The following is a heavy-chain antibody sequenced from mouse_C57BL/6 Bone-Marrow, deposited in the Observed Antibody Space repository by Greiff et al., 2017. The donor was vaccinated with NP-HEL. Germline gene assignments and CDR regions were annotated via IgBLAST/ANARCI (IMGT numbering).Heavy chain of an antibody. V-gene: IGHV12-3*01. CDR2: ITHSGET. D-gene: IGHD1-1*01. CDR1: GFPITSGYY. CDR3: AGGDYGSSPFAY. J-gene: IGHJ3*01. Sequence: KLQESGPGLVKPSQSLFLTCSITGFPITSGYYWIWIRQSPGKPLEWMGYITHSGETFYNPSLQSPISITRETSKNQFFLQLNSVTTEDTAMYYCAGGDYGSSPFAYWGQGTLVTVSA.